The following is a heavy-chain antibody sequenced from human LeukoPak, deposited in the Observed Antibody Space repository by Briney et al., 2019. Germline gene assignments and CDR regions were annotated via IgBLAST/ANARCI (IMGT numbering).Heavy chain of an antibody. CDR2: ISYDGSNK. CDR1: GFTFSSYG. J-gene: IGHJ6*02. D-gene: IGHD2-15*01. CDR3: AKDHGGGSPQSVRDGMDV. Sequence: PGRSLRLSCAASGFTFSSYGMHWVRQAPGKGLEWVAVISYDGSNKYYADSVKGRFTISRDNSKNTLYLQMNSLRAEDTAVYYCAKDHGGGSPQSVRDGMDVWGQGTTVTVSS. V-gene: IGHV3-30*18.